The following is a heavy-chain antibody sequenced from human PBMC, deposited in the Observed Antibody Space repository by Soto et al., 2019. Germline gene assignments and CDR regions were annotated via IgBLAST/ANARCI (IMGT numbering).Heavy chain of an antibody. Sequence: SERLSLTCTVSGGSVNSRAHFWALLRQPPGKRLEWIGSIYHSGNTYYNPSLKSRVTISLDTSRNQVSLRLISVTAADAAVYYCARQSNWNYGWELTWGQGTLVTVS. CDR1: GGSVNSRAHF. D-gene: IGHD1-7*01. CDR3: ARQSNWNYGWELT. V-gene: IGHV4-39*01. CDR2: IYHSGNT. J-gene: IGHJ5*02.